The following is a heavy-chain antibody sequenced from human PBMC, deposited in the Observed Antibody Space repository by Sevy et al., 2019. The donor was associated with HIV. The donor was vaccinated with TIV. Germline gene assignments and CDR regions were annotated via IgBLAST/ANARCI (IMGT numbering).Heavy chain of an antibody. V-gene: IGHV1-69*13. J-gene: IGHJ6*02. Sequence: ASVKVSCKASGGTFSSYAISWVRQAPGQGLERMGGIIPIFGTANYAQKFQGRVTITADESTSTAYMELSSLRSEDTAVYYCARVHSSSQDVWGQGTTVTVSS. D-gene: IGHD6-13*01. CDR2: IIPIFGTA. CDR3: ARVHSSSQDV. CDR1: GGTFSSYA.